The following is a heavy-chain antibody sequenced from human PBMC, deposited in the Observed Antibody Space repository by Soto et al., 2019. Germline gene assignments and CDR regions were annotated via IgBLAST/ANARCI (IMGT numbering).Heavy chain of an antibody. CDR3: ARAKSGYDSAFDY. D-gene: IGHD5-12*01. V-gene: IGHV3-53*04. Sequence: PGGSLRLSCAASGVTVSSNYMSWVRQAPGKGLEWVSVIYSGGSTYYADSVKGRFTISRHNSKNTLYLQMNSLRAEDTAVYYCARAKSGYDSAFDYWGQGTLVTVSS. CDR1: GVTVSSNY. J-gene: IGHJ4*02. CDR2: IYSGGST.